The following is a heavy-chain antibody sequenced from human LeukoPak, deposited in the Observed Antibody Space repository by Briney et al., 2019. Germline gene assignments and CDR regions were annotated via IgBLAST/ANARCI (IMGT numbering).Heavy chain of an antibody. CDR1: GGSFSGYY. CDR2: INHSGST. Sequence: PSETLSLTCAVYGGSFSGYYWSWIRQPPGKGLEWIGEINHSGSTNYNPSLKSRVTISVDTSKNQFSLKLISVTAADTAVYYCARAEHIVVVPRGLYLDSWGQGTLVTVSS. V-gene: IGHV4-34*01. D-gene: IGHD2-21*01. J-gene: IGHJ4*02. CDR3: ARAEHIVVVPRGLYLDS.